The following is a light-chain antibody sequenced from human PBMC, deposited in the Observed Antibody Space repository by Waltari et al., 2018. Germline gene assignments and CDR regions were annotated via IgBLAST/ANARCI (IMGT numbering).Light chain of an antibody. V-gene: IGKV2-30*02. CDR2: KVS. J-gene: IGKJ1*01. CDR3: MQGTHWPRT. Sequence: DVVMTQSPLSLPVTLGQPASISCRSSQSLVHSDGHTYLNWFQQRPGQSPRRLIYKVSRRESGVPDRFSGSGSGTDFTLKISRVEAEDVGFYYCMQGTHWPRTFGQGSKVEIK. CDR1: QSLVHSDGHTY.